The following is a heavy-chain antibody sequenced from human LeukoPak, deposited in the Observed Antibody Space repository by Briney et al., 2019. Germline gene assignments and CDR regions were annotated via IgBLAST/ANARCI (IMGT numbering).Heavy chain of an antibody. Sequence: SETLSLTCNVSGGSISSNNYYWGWIRQSPGKGLEWIGSVFYSGSTYYNPSLKSRVIISVDMSKNQFSLKVNSVTAADTAVFYCASFSESDAFDIWGQGTMVTVSS. V-gene: IGHV4-39*07. CDR2: VFYSGST. D-gene: IGHD2/OR15-2a*01. CDR1: GGSISSNNYY. J-gene: IGHJ3*02. CDR3: ASFSESDAFDI.